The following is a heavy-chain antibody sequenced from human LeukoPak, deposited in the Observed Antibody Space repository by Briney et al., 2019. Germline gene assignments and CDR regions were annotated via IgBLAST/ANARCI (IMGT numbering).Heavy chain of an antibody. Sequence: SETLSLTCTVSGGSISSSSYYWGWIHQPPGKGLEWIGSIYYSGSTYYNPSLKSRVTISVDTSKNQFSLKLSSVTAADTAVYYCARGDGYNSVGYYFDYWGQGTLVTVSS. CDR2: IYYSGST. D-gene: IGHD5-24*01. V-gene: IGHV4-39*01. CDR3: ARGDGYNSVGYYFDY. J-gene: IGHJ4*02. CDR1: GGSISSSSYY.